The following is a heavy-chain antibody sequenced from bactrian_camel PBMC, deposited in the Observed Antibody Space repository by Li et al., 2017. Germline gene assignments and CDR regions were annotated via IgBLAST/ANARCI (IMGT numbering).Heavy chain of an antibody. Sequence: HVQLVESGGGSVQAGGSLRLSCTPSGSTYSRFCMSWFRQAPGKQREGVALIDRAGTTNYADSVKGRFTISKDSAKNTLYLQMNGLKPEDTAIYYCAVYPRGLEIRTVVARRVGYWGQGTQVTVS. J-gene: IGHJ6*01. CDR1: GSTYSRFC. CDR2: IDRAGTT. D-gene: IGHD6*01. V-gene: IGHV3S53*01. CDR3: AVYPRGLEIRTVVARRVGY.